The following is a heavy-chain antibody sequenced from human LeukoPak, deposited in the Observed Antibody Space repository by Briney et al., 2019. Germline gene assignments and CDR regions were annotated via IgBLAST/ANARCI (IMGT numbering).Heavy chain of an antibody. D-gene: IGHD4-17*01. J-gene: IGHJ2*01. CDR3: AKGHGDYGYFDL. CDR2: ISYDGSNK. V-gene: IGHV3-30*18. Sequence: GGSLRLSCAASGFIFSSYGMHWVRQAPGKGLEWVAVISYDGSNKYYADSVKGRFTISRDNSKNTLYLQMNSLRAEDTAVYYCAKGHGDYGYFDLWGRGTLVTVSS. CDR1: GFIFSSYG.